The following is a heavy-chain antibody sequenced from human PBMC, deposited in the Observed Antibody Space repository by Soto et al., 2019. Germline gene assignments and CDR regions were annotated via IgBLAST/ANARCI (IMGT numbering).Heavy chain of an antibody. CDR3: ARGRGDRLYNWTLTY. J-gene: IGHJ4*02. CDR1: GGSVSRGDYY. Sequence: VQLQESGPGLVKPAQTLSLTCTVSGGSVSRGDYYWSWIRQSPGKALEWIAYIYYSGSTYYNPSPTGRLSISVDSSKNQFFLKLTSVTAADTAVYYCARGRGDRLYNWTLTYWGQGTLVTVSS. V-gene: IGHV4-30-4*01. D-gene: IGHD1-1*01. CDR2: IYYSGST.